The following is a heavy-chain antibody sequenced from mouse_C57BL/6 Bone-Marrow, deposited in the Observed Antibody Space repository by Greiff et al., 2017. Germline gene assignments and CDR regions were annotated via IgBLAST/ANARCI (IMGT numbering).Heavy chain of an antibody. V-gene: IGHV1-26*01. Sequence: VQLQQSGPELVKPGASVKISCKASGYTFTDYYMNWVKQSHGKSLEWIGDINPNNGGTSYNQKFKGKATLTVDKSSSTAYMELRSLTSEDSAVYYCARQGTTAFDYWGQGTTLTVSS. J-gene: IGHJ2*01. D-gene: IGHD1-2*01. CDR3: ARQGTTAFDY. CDR2: INPNNGGT. CDR1: GYTFTDYY.